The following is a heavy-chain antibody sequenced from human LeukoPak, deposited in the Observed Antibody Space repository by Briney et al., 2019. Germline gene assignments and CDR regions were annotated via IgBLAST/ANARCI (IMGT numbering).Heavy chain of an antibody. CDR2: ISGSSSYT. V-gene: IGHV3-11*06. J-gene: IGHJ4*02. CDR3: AKEGLYDRSALDY. CDR1: GFTFSDYY. Sequence: GGSLTLSCAASGFTFSDYYISWVRRAPGKGLEWVSYISGSSSYTHYAGSVKGRFTISRDNSKNTLYLQMNSLRAEDAAVYYCAKEGLYDRSALDYWGQGTLVTVSS. D-gene: IGHD3-22*01.